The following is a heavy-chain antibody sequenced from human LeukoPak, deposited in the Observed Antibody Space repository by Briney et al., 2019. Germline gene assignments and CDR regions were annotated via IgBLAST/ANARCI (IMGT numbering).Heavy chain of an antibody. CDR3: ARDFPYYYDSSGYSPHY. J-gene: IGHJ4*02. CDR2: ISYGGSNK. V-gene: IGHV3-30*04. CDR1: GFTFSSYA. D-gene: IGHD3-22*01. Sequence: PTGGSLRLSCAASGFTFSSYAMHWVRQAPGKGLEWVAVISYGGSNKYYADSVKGRFTISRDNSKNTLYLQMNSLRAEDTAVYYCARDFPYYYDSSGYSPHYWGQGTLVTVSS.